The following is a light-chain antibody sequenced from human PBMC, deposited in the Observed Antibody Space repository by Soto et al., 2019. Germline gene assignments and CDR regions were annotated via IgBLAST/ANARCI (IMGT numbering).Light chain of an antibody. V-gene: IGKV1-27*01. CDR1: QDISNY. Sequence: DIQMTQSPSSLSASVGDRVTITCRVSQDISNYLAWYQQKPGEVPKLLIYAASTLQKGVQSRFSGGGSGTLFTLTISSLQPDDVATYYCQKYNSAPKTFGRGTRLEIK. CDR2: AAS. CDR3: QKYNSAPKT. J-gene: IGKJ2*01.